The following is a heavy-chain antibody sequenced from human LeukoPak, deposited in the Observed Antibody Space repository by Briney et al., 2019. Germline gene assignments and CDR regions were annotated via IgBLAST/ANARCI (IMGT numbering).Heavy chain of an antibody. CDR3: ARLHCYDSSRDAFDI. D-gene: IGHD3-22*01. Sequence: KSSETLSLTCTVSGGSISSCYWSWLRQPPGKGMEGIGYIYTSGSTNYNPSHKSRVTISVDTSKNQFSVKLSSVTATDTAVYYCARLHCYDSSRDAFDIWGQGTMVTVSS. CDR1: GGSISSCY. CDR2: IYTSGST. V-gene: IGHV4-4*09. J-gene: IGHJ3*02.